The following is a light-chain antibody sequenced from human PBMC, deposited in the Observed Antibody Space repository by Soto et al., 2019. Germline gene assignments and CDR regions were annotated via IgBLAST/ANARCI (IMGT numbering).Light chain of an antibody. CDR3: QTWGTGSAIVV. Sequence: QSVLTQSPSASVSLGASVKLTCTLSSGHSNYAIAWHQQQPEKGPRYLMKVNSGGSHIKGDGIPDRFSGSSSGAERYLFISSLQSEDEADYYCQTWGTGSAIVVFGGGTQLTVL. CDR1: SGHSNYA. J-gene: IGLJ7*01. V-gene: IGLV4-69*01. CDR2: VNSGGSH.